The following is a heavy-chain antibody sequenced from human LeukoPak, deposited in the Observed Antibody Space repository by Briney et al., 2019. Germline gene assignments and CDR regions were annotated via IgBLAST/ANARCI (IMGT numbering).Heavy chain of an antibody. CDR3: ARDNNWNDEGWFDP. D-gene: IGHD1-20*01. CDR1: GGSISSSNW. J-gene: IGHJ5*02. CDR2: IYHSGST. Sequence: SGTLSLTCAVSGGSISSSNWWSWVRQPPGKGLEWIGEIYHSGSTNYNPSLKSRVTISVDKSKNQFSLKLSSVTGADTAVYYCARDNNWNDEGWFDPWGQGTLVTVSS. V-gene: IGHV4-4*02.